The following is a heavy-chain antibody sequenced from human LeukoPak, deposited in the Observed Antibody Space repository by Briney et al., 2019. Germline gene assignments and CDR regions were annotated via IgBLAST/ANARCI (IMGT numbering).Heavy chain of an antibody. Sequence: SETLSLTCTVSGGSIGTSYWSWIRQSPGKGLEWIGYIYVTGTRYNPYLQSRVTISVDRSRNQFFLKMSSVTAADTAVYYCARHIGGGIEDMDVWGKGTKVIVSS. CDR1: GGSIGTSY. CDR2: IYVTGT. J-gene: IGHJ6*03. D-gene: IGHD3-16*02. V-gene: IGHV4-59*08. CDR3: ARHIGGGIEDMDV.